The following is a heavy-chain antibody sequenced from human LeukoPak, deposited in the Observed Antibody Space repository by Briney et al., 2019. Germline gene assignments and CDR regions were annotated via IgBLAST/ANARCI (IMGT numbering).Heavy chain of an antibody. V-gene: IGHV3-21*01. CDR2: ISSSSSYI. CDR3: AMGGYGGNFPNWYFDL. CDR1: GFTFSSYS. Sequence: GGSLRLSCAASGFTFSSYSMNWVRQAPGKGLEWVSSISSSSSYIYYADSVKGRFTISRDNAKNSLYLQMNSLRAEDTAVYYCAMGGYGGNFPNWYFDLWGRGTLVTVSS. D-gene: IGHD4-23*01. J-gene: IGHJ2*01.